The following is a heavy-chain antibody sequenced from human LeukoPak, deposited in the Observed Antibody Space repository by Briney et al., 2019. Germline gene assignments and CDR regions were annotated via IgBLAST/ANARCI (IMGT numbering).Heavy chain of an antibody. CDR1: GFTFNSYW. D-gene: IGHD6-19*01. Sequence: GGPLRLSCAASGFTFNSYWMNWVRQAPGKGLEWVANIKRDGSEKYYVDSVKGQFTISRDNAKNSLDLQMNSLRVEDTAVYYCARLGPASSGWPESFDYWGQGTLVTVSS. CDR3: ARLGPASSGWPESFDY. V-gene: IGHV3-7*03. J-gene: IGHJ4*02. CDR2: IKRDGSEK.